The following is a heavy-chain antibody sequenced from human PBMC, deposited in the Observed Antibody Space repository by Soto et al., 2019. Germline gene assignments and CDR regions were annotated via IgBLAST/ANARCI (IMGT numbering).Heavy chain of an antibody. CDR2: MYNTGGT. V-gene: IGHV4-59*01. CDR3: ARDLWGYCGTDCYPLDV. D-gene: IGHD2-21*02. J-gene: IGHJ6*02. CDR1: GGSISGYY. Sequence: PSETLSLTCTVSGGSISGYYWSWIRQPPGKGLEWIGYMYNTGGTVYNPSFKSRVTISVDTSKNRFSLKLNSVTAADTAVYYCARDLWGYCGTDCYPLDVWGQGTTVTVSS.